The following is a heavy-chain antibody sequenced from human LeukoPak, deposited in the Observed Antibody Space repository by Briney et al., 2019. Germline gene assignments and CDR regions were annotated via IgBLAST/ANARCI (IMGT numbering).Heavy chain of an antibody. J-gene: IGHJ6*03. V-gene: IGHV4-39*07. CDR2: TYYSGST. D-gene: IGHD3-9*01. CDR3: AREMWTDILTGYFISYYYYYMDV. Sequence: PSETLSLACTVSGGSISSSSYYWGWIRQPPGEGLEWIGSTYYSGSTNYNPSLKSRVTMSVDTSKNQFSLKLSSVTAADTAVYYCAREMWTDILTGYFISYYYYYMDVWGKGTTVTISS. CDR1: GGSISSSSYY.